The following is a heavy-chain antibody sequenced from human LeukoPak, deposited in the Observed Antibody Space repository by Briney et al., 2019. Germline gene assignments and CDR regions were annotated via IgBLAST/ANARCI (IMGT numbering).Heavy chain of an antibody. CDR1: GGSISSSSYY. Sequence: SETLSLTCTVSGGSISSSSYYWGWIRQPPGKGLEWIGSIYYSGSTYYNPSLKSRVTISVDTSKNQFSLKLSSVTAADTAVYYCARRHYYYYYMDVWGKGTTVTISS. V-gene: IGHV4-39*01. CDR3: ARRHYYYYYMDV. CDR2: IYYSGST. J-gene: IGHJ6*03.